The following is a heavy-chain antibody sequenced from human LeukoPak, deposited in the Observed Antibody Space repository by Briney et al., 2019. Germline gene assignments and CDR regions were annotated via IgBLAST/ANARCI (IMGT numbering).Heavy chain of an antibody. CDR3: AKVVVPAAPLYYYYYMDV. Sequence: GGSLRLSCAASGFAFSSYGMQWVRQAPGKGLEWVAFIRYDGSNKYYADSVKGRFTISRDNSKNTLYLQMNSLRAEDTAVYYCAKVVVPAAPLYYYYYMDVWGKGTTVTVSS. D-gene: IGHD2-2*01. CDR1: GFAFSSYG. J-gene: IGHJ6*03. CDR2: IRYDGSNK. V-gene: IGHV3-30*02.